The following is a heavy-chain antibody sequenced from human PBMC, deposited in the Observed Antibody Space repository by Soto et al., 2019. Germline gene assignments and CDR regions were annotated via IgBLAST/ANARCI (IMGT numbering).Heavy chain of an antibody. J-gene: IGHJ5*02. D-gene: IGHD4-17*01. CDR3: ARHGFYGDYSSNYFDP. CDR1: GYSFSSWW. Sequence: GESLKISCKGSGYSFSSWWIAWVRQMPGKGLEYMGIIYPSDSQTRYSPSFQGQVTISADKSISTAYLQWSSLRASDTAIYYCARHGFYGDYSSNYFDPWGQGTLVTVSS. V-gene: IGHV5-51*01. CDR2: IYPSDSQT.